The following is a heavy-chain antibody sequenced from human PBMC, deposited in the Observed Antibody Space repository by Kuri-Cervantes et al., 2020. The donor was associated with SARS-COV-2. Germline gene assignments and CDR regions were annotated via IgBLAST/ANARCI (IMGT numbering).Heavy chain of an antibody. V-gene: IGHV3-30-3*01. J-gene: IGHJ4*02. Sequence: GESLKISCAASGFTFSSYAMHWVRQAPGKGLEWVAVISYEGNNKYYAASVKGRFTNSRDNSKNTLYLQMNSLRAEDTAVYYCAREGGIAVAGTLIDYWGQGTLVTVSS. CDR3: AREGGIAVAGTLIDY. D-gene: IGHD6-19*01. CDR2: ISYEGNNK. CDR1: GFTFSSYA.